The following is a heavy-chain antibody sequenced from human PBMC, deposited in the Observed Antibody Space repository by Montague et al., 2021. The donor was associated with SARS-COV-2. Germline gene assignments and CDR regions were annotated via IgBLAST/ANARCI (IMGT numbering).Heavy chain of an antibody. Sequence: SLRLSCAASGFTFSSYDMHWVRQATGKGLEWVSAIGTAGDTYYPGSVKGRFTISREDAKNSLYLQMNSLRAGATAVYYCARGYYDSSGYYNWFDPWGQGTLVTVSS. CDR2: IGTAGDT. V-gene: IGHV3-13*01. D-gene: IGHD3-22*01. CDR1: GFTFSSYD. CDR3: ARGYYDSSGYYNWFDP. J-gene: IGHJ5*02.